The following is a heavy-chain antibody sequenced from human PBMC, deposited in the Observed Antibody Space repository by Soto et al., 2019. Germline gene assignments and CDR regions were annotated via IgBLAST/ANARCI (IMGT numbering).Heavy chain of an antibody. J-gene: IGHJ6*02. CDR3: AREGGPQLWLLDPLYYYYGMDV. CDR1: GYTFTGYY. Sequence: ASVKLSFKASGYTFTGYYMRWLRQARRQGLEWMGWINPNSGGTNYAQKFQGRVTMTRDTSISTAYMELSRLRSDDTAVYYCAREGGPQLWLLDPLYYYYGMDVWGQGTTVTVSS. CDR2: INPNSGGT. D-gene: IGHD5-18*01. V-gene: IGHV1-2*02.